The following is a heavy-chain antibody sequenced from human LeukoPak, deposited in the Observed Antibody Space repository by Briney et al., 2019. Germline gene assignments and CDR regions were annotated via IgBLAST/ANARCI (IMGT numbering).Heavy chain of an antibody. J-gene: IGHJ4*02. CDR2: IYTSGST. CDR3: ARDGYSGNDGL. CDR1: GGSISSGSYY. V-gene: IGHV4-61*02. Sequence: SETLSLTCTLSGGSISSGSYYWNWIRQPAGTGLEWIGRIYTSGSTNYNPSLKSRVTISLDTSKNQFSLKLSSVTAADTAVYYCARDGYSGNDGLWGQGTLVTVSS. D-gene: IGHD5-12*01.